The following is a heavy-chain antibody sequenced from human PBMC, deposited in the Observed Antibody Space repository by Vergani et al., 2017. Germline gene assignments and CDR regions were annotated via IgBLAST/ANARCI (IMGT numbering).Heavy chain of an antibody. Sequence: QVTLRESGPALVKPTQTLTLTCTFSGFSLSTSGMCVSWIRQPPGKALEWLALIDWDDDKYYSTSLKTRLTISKDPSKNQVVLTMTNMDPVDTATYYCARIAYGSADVNYFDYWGQGTLVTVSS. CDR2: IDWDDDK. D-gene: IGHD3-10*01. CDR3: ARIAYGSADVNYFDY. V-gene: IGHV2-70*01. CDR1: GFSLSTSGMC. J-gene: IGHJ4*02.